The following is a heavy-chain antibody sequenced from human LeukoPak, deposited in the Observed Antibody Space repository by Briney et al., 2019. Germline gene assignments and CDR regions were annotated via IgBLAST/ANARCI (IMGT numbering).Heavy chain of an antibody. J-gene: IGHJ5*02. CDR3: ARDPHWSTVVPAAMFDP. D-gene: IGHD2-2*01. V-gene: IGHV1-18*01. CDR1: GYTFTSYG. Sequence: GASVKVSCKASGYTFTSYGIIWVRQAPGQGLEWMGWISAYNGNTNYAQKLQGRVTMTTDTSTSTAYMELRSLRSDDTAVYYCARDPHWSTVVPAAMFDPWGQGTLVTVSS. CDR2: ISAYNGNT.